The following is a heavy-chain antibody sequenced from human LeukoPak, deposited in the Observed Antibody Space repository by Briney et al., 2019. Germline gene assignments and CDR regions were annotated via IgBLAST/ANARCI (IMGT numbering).Heavy chain of an antibody. V-gene: IGHV4-4*07. D-gene: IGHD6-13*01. Sequence: PSETLSLTCTVSGGSIGSYYWSWIRQPAGRGLEWIGRIYTSGSTNYNPSLKSRVTMSVDTSKNQFSLKLSSMTAADTAVYYCARVRGYSSSWYFDYWGQGTLVTVSS. CDR3: ARVRGYSSSWYFDY. CDR1: GGSIGSYY. J-gene: IGHJ4*02. CDR2: IYTSGST.